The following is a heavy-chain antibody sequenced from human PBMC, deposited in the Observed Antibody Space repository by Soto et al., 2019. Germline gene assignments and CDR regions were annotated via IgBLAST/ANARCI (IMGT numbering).Heavy chain of an antibody. Sequence: EAQLVESGGGLVQPGGSLRLSCAASGFTFSGFEMNWVRQAPGKGLEWVSYITTSGTTMYYADSVKGRFTISRDNAKNSLYLQMNSLTAEDTAVYYCARGNSPVDIYWGQGTLVTVSS. J-gene: IGHJ4*02. V-gene: IGHV3-48*03. CDR3: ARGNSPVDIY. CDR1: GFTFSGFE. D-gene: IGHD2-21*01. CDR2: ITTSGTTM.